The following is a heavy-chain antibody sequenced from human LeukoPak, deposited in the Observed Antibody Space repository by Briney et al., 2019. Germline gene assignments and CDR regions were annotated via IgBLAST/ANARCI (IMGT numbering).Heavy chain of an antibody. CDR1: RGSVSSSTYY. V-gene: IGHV4-39*07. CDR2: IYYTGST. D-gene: IGHD2-8*01. Sequence: KPSETLSLTCTVSRGSVSSSTYYWSWVRQPPGKGLEWIASIYYTGSTYYNPSLKSRVTISLDMSKNEFFLTMTSVTAADTAVYFCTAEKNGSPHYRGQGTQVTVSS. J-gene: IGHJ4*02. CDR3: TAEKNGSPHY.